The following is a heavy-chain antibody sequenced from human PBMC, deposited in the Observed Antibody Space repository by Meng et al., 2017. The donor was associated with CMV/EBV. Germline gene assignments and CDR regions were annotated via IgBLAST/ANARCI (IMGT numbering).Heavy chain of an antibody. CDR3: TTDFILMVYDAVDWA. CDR1: GGSVSSGSYY. J-gene: IGHJ5*02. Sequence: GGSLRLSCTVSGGSVSSGSYYWSWIRQPPGKGLEWVGRIKSKTDGGTTDYAAPVKGRFTISRDDSKNTLYLQMNSLKTEDTAVYYCTTDFILMVYDAVDWAWGQGTLVTVSS. CDR2: IKSKTDGGTT. V-gene: IGHV3-15*01. D-gene: IGHD2-8*01.